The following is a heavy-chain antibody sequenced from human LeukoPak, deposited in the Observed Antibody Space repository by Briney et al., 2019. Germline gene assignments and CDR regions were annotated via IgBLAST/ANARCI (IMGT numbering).Heavy chain of an antibody. Sequence: GAAVNVSCQTCGYTFTRYVVTWLRPAPAQGRAWMGWMSPYSGNTESSKKTQGRASMTTDTSTRTAYMDLRSLTSDDTGVYYCAREVGGRAGGPNDFWGQGTLVTVSS. CDR3: AREVGGRAGGPNDF. D-gene: IGHD1-26*01. CDR1: GYTFTRYV. J-gene: IGHJ4*02. V-gene: IGHV1-18*01. CDR2: MSPYSGNT.